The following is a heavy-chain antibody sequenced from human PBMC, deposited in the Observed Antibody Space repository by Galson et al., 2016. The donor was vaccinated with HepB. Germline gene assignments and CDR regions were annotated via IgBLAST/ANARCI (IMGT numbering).Heavy chain of an antibody. CDR2: ISTGSTTV. CDR1: GFTSGAYS. J-gene: IGHJ6*02. CDR3: ATGRITISLGGFL. V-gene: IGHV3-48*02. D-gene: IGHD3-3*01. Sequence: SLRLSCAASGFTSGAYSMNWVRQAPGKGLEWVSSISTGSTTVYYADSVRGRFTISRDNDRSSLYLQMNSLRDEDTAVYYCATGRITISLGGFLWGQGTTVTVSS.